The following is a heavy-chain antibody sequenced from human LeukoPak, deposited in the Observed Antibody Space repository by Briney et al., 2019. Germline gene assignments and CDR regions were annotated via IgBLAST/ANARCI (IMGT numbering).Heavy chain of an antibody. CDR1: GVTFDNYA. V-gene: IGHV3-23*01. D-gene: IGHD2-2*01. CDR2: ISGGGGSR. CDR3: ARDESPSCGSTNCLGR. Sequence: GGSLRLSCAASGVTFDNYAVTWVRQAPGKGLEWVSGISGGGGSRSYADSVKGRFTISRDNCKRTLSLQMNSLRAEDTAVYYCARDESPSCGSTNCLGRWGQGTLVTVSS. J-gene: IGHJ4*02.